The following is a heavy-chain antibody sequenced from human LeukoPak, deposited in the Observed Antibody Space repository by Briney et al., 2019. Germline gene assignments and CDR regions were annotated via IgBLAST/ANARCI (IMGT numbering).Heavy chain of an antibody. J-gene: IGHJ5*02. CDR1: GGSISDYH. CDR3: ARAEYSSSSHWFDP. CDR2: IYNRGST. D-gene: IGHD6-13*01. Sequence: SETLSLTCTVSGGSISDYHWSWIRQPPGKGLEWIGYIYNRGSTNYNPSLESRVTISLDTSKNQFSLKLNSVTAADTAVYYCARAEYSSSSHWFDPWGQGTLVTVSS. V-gene: IGHV4-59*01.